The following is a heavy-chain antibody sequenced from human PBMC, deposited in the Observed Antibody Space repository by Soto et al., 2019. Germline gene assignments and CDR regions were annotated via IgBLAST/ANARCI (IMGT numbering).Heavy chain of an antibody. CDR3: ASYSSSSSFNY. CDR1: SGSISSSNW. Sequence: PSETLSLTCAVSSGSISSSNWWSLGRQPPGKGLEWIGEIYHSGSTNYNPSLKSRVTISVDKSKNQFSLKLSSVTAADTAVYYCASYSSSSSFNYWGQGTLVTVSS. D-gene: IGHD6-6*01. J-gene: IGHJ4*02. V-gene: IGHV4-4*02. CDR2: IYHSGST.